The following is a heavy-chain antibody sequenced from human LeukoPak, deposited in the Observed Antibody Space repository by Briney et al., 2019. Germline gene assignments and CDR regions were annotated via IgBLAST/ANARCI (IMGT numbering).Heavy chain of an antibody. Sequence: ASVKVSCKASGYTFTGYYMHWVRQAPGQGLEWMGWINPNSGGTNYAQKFQGRVTMTRDTSISTAYMELSRLRSDDTAVYYCARVSSSWQQGTKRAFDIWGQGTMVTVSS. CDR2: INPNSGGT. V-gene: IGHV1-2*02. D-gene: IGHD6-13*01. CDR1: GYTFTGYY. J-gene: IGHJ3*02. CDR3: ARVSSSWQQGTKRAFDI.